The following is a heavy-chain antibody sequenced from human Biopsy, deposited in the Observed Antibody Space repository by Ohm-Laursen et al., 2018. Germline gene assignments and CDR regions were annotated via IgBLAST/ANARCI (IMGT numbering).Heavy chain of an antibody. CDR3: TGDSGGLGDY. V-gene: IGHV3-21*01. Sequence: SLRLSCAASGFDFSDYSMSWVRQAPGKGLEWVSSVTTTSSYIYYADSVKGRFTISRDNAKNTLHLQMNSLRADDTAVYYCTGDSGGLGDYWGQGTLVTVSS. CDR1: GFDFSDYS. D-gene: IGHD2-8*02. CDR2: VTTTSSYI. J-gene: IGHJ4*02.